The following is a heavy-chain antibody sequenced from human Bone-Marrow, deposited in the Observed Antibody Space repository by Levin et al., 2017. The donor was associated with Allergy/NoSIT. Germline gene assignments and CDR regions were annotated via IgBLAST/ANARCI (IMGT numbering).Heavy chain of an antibody. V-gene: IGHV3-23*01. CDR3: AKGGLVYYQYSIDV. CDR1: GFTFINYG. J-gene: IGHJ6*02. Sequence: GGSLRLSCAASGFTFINYGMTWVRQAPGKGLEWVSSISGGGGDTYYADSVMGRFTISRDNSKNTLYLQMNSLRAGDTAIYYCAKGGLVYYQYSIDVWGQGSAVRLL. D-gene: IGHD6-6*01. CDR2: ISGGGGDT.